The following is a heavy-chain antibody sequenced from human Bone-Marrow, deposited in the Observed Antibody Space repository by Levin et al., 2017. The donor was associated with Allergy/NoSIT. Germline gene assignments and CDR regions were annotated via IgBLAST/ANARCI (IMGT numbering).Heavy chain of an antibody. CDR3: AKVLMGPEVATGSPFPHSPVAYDY. V-gene: IGHV3-23*01. D-gene: IGHD5-12*01. CDR1: GFTFSSYA. J-gene: IGHJ4*02. CDR2: ISGSGGST. Sequence: GASVKVSCAASGFTFSSYAMSWVRQAPGKGLEWVSAISGSGGSTYYADSVKGRFTISRDNSKNTLYLQMNSLRAEDTAVYYCAKVLMGPEVATGSPFPHSPVAYDYWGQGTLVTVSS.